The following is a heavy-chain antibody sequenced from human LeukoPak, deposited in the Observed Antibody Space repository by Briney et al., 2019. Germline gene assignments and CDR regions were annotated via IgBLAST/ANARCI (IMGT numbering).Heavy chain of an antibody. CDR1: GFTFSSYE. Sequence: PGGSLRLYCEASGFTFSSYELNWFRPAPGKGLEWVSYVSKSGGTMKNADSVKGRFTVSRDNAKNSLYLQMNSLTAEDTAVYYCATAVIRGRGTMVTVSS. CDR3: ATAVI. J-gene: IGHJ3*02. V-gene: IGHV3-48*03. CDR2: VSKSGGTM.